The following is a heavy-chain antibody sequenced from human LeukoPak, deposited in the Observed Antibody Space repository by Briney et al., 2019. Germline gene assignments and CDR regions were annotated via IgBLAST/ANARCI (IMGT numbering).Heavy chain of an antibody. J-gene: IGHJ4*02. CDR2: IKPDGSHI. D-gene: IGHD5-18*01. CDR3: ATDASGDSYADY. CDR1: GFTFGTYW. V-gene: IGHV3-7*01. Sequence: GGSLRLSCAASGFTFGTYWMNWVRQAPGRGLEWVANIKPDGSHIYYVDSVKGRFTISRDNAKNSLYLQMISLRAEDTAIYYCATDASGDSYADYWGQGTRVTVSS.